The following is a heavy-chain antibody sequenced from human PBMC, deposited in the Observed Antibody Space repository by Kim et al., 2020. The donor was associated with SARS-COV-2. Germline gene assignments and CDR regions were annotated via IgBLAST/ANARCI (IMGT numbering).Heavy chain of an antibody. CDR1: GFTFSSYA. CDR3: AKDRGSGYYYVRPNDAFDI. J-gene: IGHJ3*02. D-gene: IGHD3-22*01. V-gene: IGHV3-23*01. Sequence: GGSLRLSCAASGFTFSSYAMSWVRQAPGKGLEWVSAISGSGGSTYYADSVKGRFTISRDNSKNTLYLQMNSLRAEDTAVYYCAKDRGSGYYYVRPNDAFDIWGQGTMVTVSS. CDR2: ISGSGGST.